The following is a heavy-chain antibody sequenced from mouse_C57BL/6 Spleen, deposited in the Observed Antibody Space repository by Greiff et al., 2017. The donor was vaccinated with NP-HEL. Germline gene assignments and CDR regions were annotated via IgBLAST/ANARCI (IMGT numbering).Heavy chain of an antibody. CDR2: IDPSDSYT. D-gene: IGHD1-1*01. J-gene: IGHJ2*01. Sequence: VKLQESGAELVKPGASVKLSCKASGYTFTSYWMQWVKQRPGQGLEWIGEIDPSDSYTNYNQKFKGKATLTVDTSSSTAYMQRSSLKSEDSAVYYCARKGGYSYFDYWGQSTTLTVSS. V-gene: IGHV1-50*01. CDR1: GYTFTSYW. CDR3: ARKGGYSYFDY.